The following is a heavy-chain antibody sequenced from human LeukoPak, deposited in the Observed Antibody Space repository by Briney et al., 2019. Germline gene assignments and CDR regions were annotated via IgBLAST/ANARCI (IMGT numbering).Heavy chain of an antibody. D-gene: IGHD6-19*01. V-gene: IGHV4-39*01. Sequence: NPSETLSLTCTVSGDSISNSKYYWGWIRQSPGKGLEWIGSIYKSGSTFYNPSLKSRVIISVDTSRNQFSLKLNSVSAADTAVYHCARSLSMAGLTWGQGTLVAVSS. CDR2: IYKSGST. J-gene: IGHJ5*02. CDR1: GDSISNSKYY. CDR3: ARSLSMAGLT.